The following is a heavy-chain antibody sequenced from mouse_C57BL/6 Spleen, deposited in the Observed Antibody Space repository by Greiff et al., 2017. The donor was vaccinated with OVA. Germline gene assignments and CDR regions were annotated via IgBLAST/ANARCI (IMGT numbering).Heavy chain of an antibody. CDR3: ASRIYDGYYFDY. CDR1: GFTFTSYW. Sequence: QVQLQQPGAELVKPGASVKMSCKASGFTFTSYWITWVKQRPGQGLEWIGDIYPGSGSTNYNEKFKSKATLTVDTSSSTAYMQLSSLTSEDSAVYYCASRIYDGYYFDYWGQGTTLTVSS. CDR2: IYPGSGST. V-gene: IGHV1-55*01. J-gene: IGHJ2*01. D-gene: IGHD2-3*01.